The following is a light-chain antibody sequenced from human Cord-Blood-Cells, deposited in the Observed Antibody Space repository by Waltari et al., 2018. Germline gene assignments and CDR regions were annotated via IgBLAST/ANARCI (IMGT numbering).Light chain of an antibody. V-gene: IGKV1-8*01. CDR1: QGISSY. CDR2: AAS. J-gene: IGKJ1*01. CDR3: QQYYSYPWT. Sequence: AIRMTQSPSSLSASTGDRVTITCRASQGISSYLAWYQQKPGKAPKLLIYAASTLQSGVPSRFSGSGSGTDFTLTISCLQSEDFATYYCQQYYSYPWTFGQGTKEEIK.